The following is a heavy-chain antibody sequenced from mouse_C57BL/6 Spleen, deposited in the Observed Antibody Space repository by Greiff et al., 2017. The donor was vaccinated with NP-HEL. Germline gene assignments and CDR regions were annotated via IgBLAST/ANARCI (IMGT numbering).Heavy chain of an antibody. V-gene: IGHV5-4*01. Sequence: EVQRVESGGGLVKPGGSLKLSCAASGFTFSSYAMSWVRQTPEKRLEWVATISDGGSYTYYPDNVKGRFTISRDNAKTNLYLEMSHLKSEDTAMYYCASYGNYYAMDYWGQGTSVTVSS. CDR1: GFTFSSYA. D-gene: IGHD2-1*01. CDR2: ISDGGSYT. CDR3: ASYGNYYAMDY. J-gene: IGHJ4*01.